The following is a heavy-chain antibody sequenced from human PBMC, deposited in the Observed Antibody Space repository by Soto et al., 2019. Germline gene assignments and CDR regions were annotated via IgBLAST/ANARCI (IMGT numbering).Heavy chain of an antibody. D-gene: IGHD3-10*01. Sequence: SETLSLTCTVSGGSIGSYYWSWIRQPPGKGLEWIGYIYYSGSTNYNPSLKSRVTISVDTSKNQFSLKLSSVTAADTAVYYCARVNNYYGSGSYYFDYWGQGTLVTVSS. J-gene: IGHJ4*02. V-gene: IGHV4-59*08. CDR2: IYYSGST. CDR1: GGSIGSYY. CDR3: ARVNNYYGSGSYYFDY.